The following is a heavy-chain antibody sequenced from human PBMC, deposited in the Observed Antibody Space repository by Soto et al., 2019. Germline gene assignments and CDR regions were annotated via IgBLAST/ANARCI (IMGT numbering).Heavy chain of an antibody. J-gene: IGHJ6*02. Sequence: QVQLQQWGAGLLKPSETLSLTCAVYGGSFSGYYWSWIRQPPGKGLEWIGEINHSGSTNYNPSLKSRVTIAVDTSKNQFSLKLSSVTAADTAVYYCATSDYYYYGMDVCGQGTTVTVSS. CDR3: ATSDYYYYGMDV. V-gene: IGHV4-34*01. CDR2: INHSGST. CDR1: GGSFSGYY.